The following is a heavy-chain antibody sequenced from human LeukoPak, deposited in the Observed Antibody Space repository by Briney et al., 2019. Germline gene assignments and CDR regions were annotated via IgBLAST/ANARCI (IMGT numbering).Heavy chain of an antibody. CDR1: GFTFSSYA. D-gene: IGHD5-24*01. CDR3: ASSLRGYNYFDY. J-gene: IGHJ4*02. Sequence: GGSLRLSCAASGFTFSSYATSWVRQAPGKGLEWVSAISGSGGSTYYADSVKGRFTISRDNSKNTLYLQMNSLRAEDTAVYYCASSLRGYNYFDYWGQGTLVTVSS. V-gene: IGHV3-23*01. CDR2: ISGSGGST.